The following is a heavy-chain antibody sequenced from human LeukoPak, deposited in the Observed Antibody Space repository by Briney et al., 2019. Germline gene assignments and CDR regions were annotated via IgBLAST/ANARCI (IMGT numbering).Heavy chain of an antibody. J-gene: IGHJ4*02. V-gene: IGHV4-39*01. CDR3: ARLYDFWSGYIDY. CDR1: GGSISSSSYY. D-gene: IGHD3-3*01. CDR2: IYYSGST. Sequence: SETLSLTCTVSGGSISSSSYYWGWIRQPPGKGLEWIGNIYYSGSTYYNPSLKSRVTISVDTSKNQFPLKLSSVTAADTAMYYCARLYDFWSGYIDYWGQGTLVTVSS.